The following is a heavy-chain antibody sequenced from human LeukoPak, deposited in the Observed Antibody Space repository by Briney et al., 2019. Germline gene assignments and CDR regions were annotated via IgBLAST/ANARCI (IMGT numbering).Heavy chain of an antibody. CDR3: AKESPDYDILTGDFDY. D-gene: IGHD3-9*01. CDR2: ISYDGSNK. V-gene: IGHV3-30*18. Sequence: PGGSLRLSCAASGFTFSSYGMHWVRQAPGKGLEWVAVISYDGSNKYYADSVKGRFTISRDNSKNTLYLQMNSLRAEDTAVYYCAKESPDYDILTGDFDYWGQGTLVTVSS. J-gene: IGHJ4*02. CDR1: GFTFSSYG.